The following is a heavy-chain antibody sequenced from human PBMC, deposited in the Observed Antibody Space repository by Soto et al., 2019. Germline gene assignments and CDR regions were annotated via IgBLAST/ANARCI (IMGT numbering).Heavy chain of an antibody. D-gene: IGHD2-2*03. CDR2: IWYDGSNK. V-gene: IGHV3-33*01. CDR1: GFTFSNYG. CDR3: ARDMDHNFDY. Sequence: QVQLVESGGGVVQPGRSLRLSCAASGFTFSNYGMHWVRQAPGKGLEWVAVIWYDGSNKYYADSVKGRFTISRDNSRNTVYLQMNSLRAEDTAVYYCARDMDHNFDYWGQGTLVTVSS. J-gene: IGHJ4*02.